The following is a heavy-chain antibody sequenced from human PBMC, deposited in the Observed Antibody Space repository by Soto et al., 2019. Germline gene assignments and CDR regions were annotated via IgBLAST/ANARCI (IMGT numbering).Heavy chain of an antibody. Sequence: SETLSLTCTVSGGSISTYWWSWIRQPPRKGLEWIGYIYYSGSTNYNPSLKSRVTISVDTSKNQFSLKLTSVTAADTAVYYCARSRGSTRSFDYWGQGTLVTVSS. CDR2: IYYSGST. D-gene: IGHD2-15*01. V-gene: IGHV4-59*01. CDR3: ARSRGSTRSFDY. J-gene: IGHJ4*02. CDR1: GGSISTYW.